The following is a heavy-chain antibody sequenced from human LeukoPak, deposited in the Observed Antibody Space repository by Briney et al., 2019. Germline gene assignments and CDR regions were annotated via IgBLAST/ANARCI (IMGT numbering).Heavy chain of an antibody. V-gene: IGHV1-18*01. CDR3: ARVVVVPAAMGNYYYGMDV. Sequence: ASVKVSCKASGYTFTSYGISWVRQAPGQGPEWMGWISAYNGNTNYAQKLQGRVTMTTDTSTSTAYMELRSLRSDDTAVYYCARVVVVPAAMGNYYYGMDVWGQGTTVTVSS. CDR1: GYTFTSYG. CDR2: ISAYNGNT. D-gene: IGHD2-2*01. J-gene: IGHJ6*02.